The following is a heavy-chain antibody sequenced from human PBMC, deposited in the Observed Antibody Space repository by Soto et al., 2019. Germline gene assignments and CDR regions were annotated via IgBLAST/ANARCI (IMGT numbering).Heavy chain of an antibody. J-gene: IGHJ4*02. D-gene: IGHD6-19*01. CDR3: ARAISPLTVATRIDY. CDR1: GFTFSSYA. V-gene: IGHV3-30-3*01. CDR2: ISYDGSNK. Sequence: PGGSLRLSCAASGFTFSSYAMHWVRQAPGKGLEWVAVISYDGSNKYYADSVKGRFTISRDNSKNTLYLQMNSLRAEDTAVYYCARAISPLTVATRIDYWGQGTLVTVSS.